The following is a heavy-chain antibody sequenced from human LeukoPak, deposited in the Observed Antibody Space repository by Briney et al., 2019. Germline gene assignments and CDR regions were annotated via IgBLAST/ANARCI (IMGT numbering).Heavy chain of an antibody. D-gene: IGHD2-2*01. J-gene: IGHJ5*02. Sequence: SETLSLTCTVSGGSISSYYWNWIRQPPGKGLEWLGYIYYSGSTNYNPSLKSRVTISVDTSKNQFSLKLSSVTAADTAVYYCARGRRTRRVPAGSWFDPWGQGTLVTVSS. CDR2: IYYSGST. V-gene: IGHV4-59*01. CDR1: GGSISSYY. CDR3: ARGRRTRRVPAGSWFDP.